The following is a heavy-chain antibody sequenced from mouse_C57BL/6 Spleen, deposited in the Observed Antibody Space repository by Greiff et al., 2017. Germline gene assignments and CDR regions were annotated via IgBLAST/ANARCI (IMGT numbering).Heavy chain of an antibody. J-gene: IGHJ1*03. Sequence: EVMLVESGGGLVKPGGSLKLSCAASGFTFSSYTMSWVRQTPEKRLEWVATISGGGGNTYYPDSVKGRFTISRDNAKNTLYLQMSRLRSEDTALYYCARHMADWYFDVWGTGTTVTVSS. V-gene: IGHV5-9*01. CDR2: ISGGGGNT. D-gene: IGHD1-1*02. CDR3: ARHMADWYFDV. CDR1: GFTFSSYT.